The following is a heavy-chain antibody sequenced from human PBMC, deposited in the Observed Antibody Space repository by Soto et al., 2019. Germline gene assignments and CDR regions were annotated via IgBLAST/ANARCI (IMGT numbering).Heavy chain of an antibody. J-gene: IGHJ4*02. CDR3: ASGDYYDSSGSQYYFDY. CDR1: GFTFSSYG. V-gene: IGHV3-33*01. CDR2: IWYDGSNK. Sequence: PGGSLRLSCAASGFTFSSYGMHWVRQAPGKGLEWVAVIWYDGSNKYYADSVKGRFTISRDNSKNTLYLQMNSLRAEDTAVYYCASGDYYDSSGSQYYFDYWGQGTLVTVSS. D-gene: IGHD3-22*01.